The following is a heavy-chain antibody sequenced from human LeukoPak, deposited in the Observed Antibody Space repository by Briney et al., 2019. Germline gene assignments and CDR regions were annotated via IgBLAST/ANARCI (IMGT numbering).Heavy chain of an antibody. J-gene: IGHJ4*02. CDR1: GGSISSSSCY. D-gene: IGHD4-17*01. V-gene: IGHV4-39*07. CDR3: ARVDYVDYVVNS. CDR2: IYYSGST. Sequence: SETLSLTCTVSGGSISSSSCYWGWIRQPPGKGLEWIGSIYYSGSTNYNPSLKSRVTISVDTSKNQFSLKLRSVTAADTAVYYCARVDYVDYVVNSWGQGTLVTVSS.